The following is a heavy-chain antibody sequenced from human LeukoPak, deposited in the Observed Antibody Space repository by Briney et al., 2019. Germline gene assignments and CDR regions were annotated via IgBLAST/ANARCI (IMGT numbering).Heavy chain of an antibody. CDR3: ARDDDSSGFSKFFYH. CDR1: GFTFSSYS. V-gene: IGHV3-21*01. CDR2: ISSRSTYK. J-gene: IGHJ1*01. Sequence: GGSQRLSCAAAGFTFSSYSMNWVRQAPGKGLEWVSSISSRSTYKYYADSLKGRFTISRDKDKNSLYLQMNSLRAEDTAVYYCARDDDSSGFSKFFYHWGQGTLVTVSS. D-gene: IGHD3-22*01.